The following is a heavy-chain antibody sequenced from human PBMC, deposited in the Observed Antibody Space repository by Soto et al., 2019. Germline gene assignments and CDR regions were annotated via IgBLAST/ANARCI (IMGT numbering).Heavy chain of an antibody. D-gene: IGHD2-2*01. Sequence: GGSLRLSCAASRFTFSTYEMNWVRQAPGKGLEWVSYISTSGSTVYYADSVKGRFTISRDNTRNSLYLQMNSLRDEDTALYYCVRYCSTTLCNGVATRTFDYWGQGTLVTVSS. CDR3: VRYCSTTLCNGVATRTFDY. V-gene: IGHV3-48*03. CDR1: RFTFSTYE. CDR2: ISTSGSTV. J-gene: IGHJ4*02.